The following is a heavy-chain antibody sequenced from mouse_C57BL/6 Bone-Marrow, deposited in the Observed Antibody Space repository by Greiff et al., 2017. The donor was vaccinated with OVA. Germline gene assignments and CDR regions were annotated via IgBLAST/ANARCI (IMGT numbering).Heavy chain of an antibody. CDR1: GYTFTSYW. V-gene: IGHV1-64*01. J-gene: IGHJ1*03. D-gene: IGHD2-5*01. Sequence: VQLQQPGAELVKPGASVKLSCKASGYTFTSYWMHWVKQRPGQGLEWIGMIHPNSGSTNYNEKFKSKDTLTVDKSSSTAYMQLSSLTSEDSAVYYCARSLYSNYVYFDVWGTGTTVTVSS. CDR2: IHPNSGST. CDR3: ARSLYSNYVYFDV.